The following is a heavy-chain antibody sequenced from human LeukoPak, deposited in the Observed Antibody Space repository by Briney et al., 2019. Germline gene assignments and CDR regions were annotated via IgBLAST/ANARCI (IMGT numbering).Heavy chain of an antibody. V-gene: IGHV4-39*01. CDR3: ASPPNYDSIGYYY. CDR2: IYYSGST. CDR1: GGSISSSSYY. Sequence: KPSETLSLTCTVSGGSISSSSYYWGWIRQPPGKGLEWIGSIYYSGSTYYNPSLKSRVTISVDTSKNQFSLKLSSVIAADTAVDSCASPPNYDSIGYYYWGQGTLVTVSS. D-gene: IGHD3-22*01. J-gene: IGHJ4*02.